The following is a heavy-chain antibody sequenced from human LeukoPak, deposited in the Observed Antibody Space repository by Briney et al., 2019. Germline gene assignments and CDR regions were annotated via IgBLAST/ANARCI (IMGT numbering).Heavy chain of an antibody. D-gene: IGHD5-18*01. Sequence: GGSLRLSCAASGFTFSSYGMHWVRQAPGKGLEGVAVISYDGSNKYYADSVKGRFTISRDNSKNTLYLQMNSLRAEDTAVYYCAATTAMVHHSRDYWGQGTLVTVSS. CDR1: GFTFSSYG. CDR2: ISYDGSNK. V-gene: IGHV3-33*01. CDR3: AATTAMVHHSRDY. J-gene: IGHJ4*02.